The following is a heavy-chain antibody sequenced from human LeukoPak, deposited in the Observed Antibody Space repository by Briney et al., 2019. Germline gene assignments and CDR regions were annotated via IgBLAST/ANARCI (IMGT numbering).Heavy chain of an antibody. CDR2: IYTSGST. Sequence: SETLSLTCTVSAGSISTKYWSWIRQPAGKGLEWIGRIYTSGSTNYNPSLKSRVTMSVDTSKNQFSLRLSSVTAADTAVYYCARSRATLKIDGYDYWGQGTLVTVSS. J-gene: IGHJ4*02. D-gene: IGHD1-26*01. CDR1: AGSISTKY. V-gene: IGHV4-4*07. CDR3: ARSRATLKIDGYDY.